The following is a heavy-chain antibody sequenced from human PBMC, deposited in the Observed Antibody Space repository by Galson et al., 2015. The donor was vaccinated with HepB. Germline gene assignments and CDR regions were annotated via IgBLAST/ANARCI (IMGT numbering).Heavy chain of an antibody. V-gene: IGHV2-5*02. CDR2: IYWDDDK. Sequence: PALVKPTQTLTLTCTFSGFSLSTSGVGVGWIRQPPGKALEWLALIYWDDDKRYSPSLKSRLTITKDTSKNQVVLTMTNMDPVDTATYYCAHTSYGDYEDSLTFDYWGQGTLVTVSS. J-gene: IGHJ4*02. CDR3: AHTSYGDYEDSLTFDY. D-gene: IGHD4-17*01. CDR1: GFSLSTSGVG.